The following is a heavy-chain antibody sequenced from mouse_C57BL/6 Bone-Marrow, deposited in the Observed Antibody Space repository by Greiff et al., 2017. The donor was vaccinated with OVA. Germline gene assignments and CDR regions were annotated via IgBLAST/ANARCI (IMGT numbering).Heavy chain of an antibody. CDR1: GFTFSNYW. CDR2: IRLKSDNYAT. J-gene: IGHJ2*01. D-gene: IGHD2-4*01. CDR3: TLIYYDYDYFDY. V-gene: IGHV6-3*01. Sequence: DVKLQESGGGLVQPGGSMKLSCVASGFTFSNYWMNWVRQSPEKGLERVAQIRLKSDNYATHYAESVKGRFTISRDDSKSSVYLQMNNLRAEDTGIYYCTLIYYDYDYFDYWGQGTTLTVSS.